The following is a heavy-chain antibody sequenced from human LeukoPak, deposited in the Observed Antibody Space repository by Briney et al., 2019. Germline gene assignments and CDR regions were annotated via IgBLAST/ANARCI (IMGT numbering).Heavy chain of an antibody. J-gene: IGHJ6*03. Sequence: GGSLRLSCAASGFTFDDYGMSWVRQAPGKGLEWVSGINWNGGSTGYADSVKGRFTISRDNAKNSLYLQMNSLRAEDTAVYYCAREEASYGSGSYSHYYYYYMDVWGKGTTVTISS. CDR1: GFTFDDYG. CDR3: AREEASYGSGSYSHYYYYYMDV. CDR2: INWNGGST. D-gene: IGHD3-10*01. V-gene: IGHV3-20*04.